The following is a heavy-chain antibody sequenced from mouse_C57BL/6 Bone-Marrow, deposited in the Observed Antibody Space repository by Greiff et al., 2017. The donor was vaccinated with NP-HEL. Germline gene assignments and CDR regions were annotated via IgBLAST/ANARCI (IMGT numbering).Heavy chain of an antibody. CDR2: IYIGNGYP. D-gene: IGHD1-1*01. CDR3: ARSDDGSGYVWVAY. CDR1: GYTFTSYG. J-gene: IGHJ3*01. V-gene: IGHV1-58*01. Sequence: VQLQQSGAELVGPGSSVKMSCKPSGYTFTSYGINWVKQRPGQGLEWIGYIYIGNGYPASNEKFKGKATLTSDTCSSTSYMQLSSLTSEESAIYFCARSDDGSGYVWVAYWGQGTLVTVSA.